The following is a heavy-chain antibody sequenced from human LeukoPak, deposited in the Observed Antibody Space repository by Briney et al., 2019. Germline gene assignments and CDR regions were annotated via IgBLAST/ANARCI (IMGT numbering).Heavy chain of an antibody. Sequence: GGSLRLSCAASGFSLSTFNMNWVRQAPGKGLEWVSCISGTGSVYYAASVRGRFTISRDNAENSLFLQLNSLRTEDTAVYFCARDLPGSSWYALDSWGQGTLVTVSS. CDR3: ARDLPGSSWYALDS. CDR2: ISGTGSV. V-gene: IGHV3-69-1*01. D-gene: IGHD6-13*01. CDR1: GFSLSTFN. J-gene: IGHJ5*01.